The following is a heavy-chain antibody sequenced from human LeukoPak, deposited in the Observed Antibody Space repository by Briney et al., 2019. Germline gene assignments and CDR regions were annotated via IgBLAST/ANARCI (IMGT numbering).Heavy chain of an antibody. J-gene: IGHJ5*02. CDR1: GGSISSSSYY. D-gene: IGHD4-17*01. CDR2: IYYSGST. V-gene: IGHV4-39*07. Sequence: SETLSLTRTVSGGSISSSSYYWGWIRQPPGKGLEWIGSIYYSGSTYYNPSLKSRVTISVDTSKNQFSLKLSSVTAADTAVYYCARDYGDPPRGFDPWGQGTLVTVSS. CDR3: ARDYGDPPRGFDP.